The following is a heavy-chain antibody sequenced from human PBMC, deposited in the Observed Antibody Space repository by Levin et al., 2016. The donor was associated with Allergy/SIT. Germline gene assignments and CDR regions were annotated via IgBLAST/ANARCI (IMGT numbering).Heavy chain of an antibody. CDR2: ITYNGGST. Sequence: WIRQPPGKGLEYVSGITYNGGSTHYADSVKGRFTISRDNSKSTLYLQMSSLRPEDTALYYCVKDPLVMTTINTPPYFDYWGQAALVTVSS. D-gene: IGHD1-14*01. J-gene: IGHJ4*02. V-gene: IGHV3-64D*06. CDR3: VKDPLVMTTINTPPYFDY.